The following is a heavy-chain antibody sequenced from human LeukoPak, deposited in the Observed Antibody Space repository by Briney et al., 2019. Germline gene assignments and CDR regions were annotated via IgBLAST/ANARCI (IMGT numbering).Heavy chain of an antibody. CDR2: INPNSGDT. V-gene: IGHV1-2*06. Sequence: ASVKVSCKASGYTFTASYMHWVRQAPGQGLEWMGRINPNSGDTDYAQKFQGRVIMTRDTSISTAYMEVSRLRSDDTAVYYCARVDSGHDYGPSWGQGTTVTVSS. CDR1: GYTFTASY. CDR3: ARVDSGHDYGPS. D-gene: IGHD5-12*01. J-gene: IGHJ3*01.